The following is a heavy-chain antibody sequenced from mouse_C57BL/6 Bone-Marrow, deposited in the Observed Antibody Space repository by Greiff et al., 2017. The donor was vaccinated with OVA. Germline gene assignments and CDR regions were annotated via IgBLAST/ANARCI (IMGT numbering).Heavy chain of an antibody. D-gene: IGHD2-3*01. CDR2: ISGGGGNT. CDR1: GFTFSSYT. J-gene: IGHJ2*01. V-gene: IGHV5-9*01. Sequence: EVQGVESGGGLVKPGGSLKLSCAAFGFTFSSYTMSWVRQTPEKRLEWVATISGGGGNTYYPDSVKGRFTISRDNAKNTLYLQMSSLRSEDTALYYCARDGYYPYYFDYWGQGTTLTVSS. CDR3: ARDGYYPYYFDY.